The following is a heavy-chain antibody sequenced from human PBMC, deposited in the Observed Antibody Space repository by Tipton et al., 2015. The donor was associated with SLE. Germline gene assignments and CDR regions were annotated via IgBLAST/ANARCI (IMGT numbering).Heavy chain of an antibody. D-gene: IGHD6-13*01. CDR3: AREFREQQLPYYFDY. CDR2: INHSGST. CDR1: GGSFSGYY. V-gene: IGHV4-34*01. Sequence: TLSLTCAVYGGSFSGYYWSWIRQPPGKGLEWIGEINHSGSTNYNPSLKSRVTISVDTSKNQFSLKLSSVTAADTAVYYCAREFREQQLPYYFDYWGQGTLVTVSS. J-gene: IGHJ4*02.